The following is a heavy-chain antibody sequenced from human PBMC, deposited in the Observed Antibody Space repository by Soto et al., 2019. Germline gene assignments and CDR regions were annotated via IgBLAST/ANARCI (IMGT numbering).Heavy chain of an antibody. Sequence: ASVKVSCKASGYTFTSYDINWVRQAAGQGLEWMGWMSSNSGNTGYAQKFQGRVTMTRNTSISTAYMELSSLRSEDTAMYYCARGPTGSDCYYMDVWGKGTTVTVSS. V-gene: IGHV1-8*01. J-gene: IGHJ6*03. CDR2: MSSNSGNT. D-gene: IGHD3-10*01. CDR1: GYTFTSYD. CDR3: ARGPTGSDCYYMDV.